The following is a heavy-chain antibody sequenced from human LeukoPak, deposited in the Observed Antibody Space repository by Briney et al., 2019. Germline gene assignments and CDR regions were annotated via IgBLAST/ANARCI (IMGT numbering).Heavy chain of an antibody. D-gene: IGHD5-24*01. CDR2: ISSSSSYI. V-gene: IGHV3-21*01. Sequence: GGSLRLSCAASGFTFSSYSMSWVRQAPGKGLEWVSSISSSSSYIYYADSVKGRFTISRDNAKNSLYLQMNSLRAEDTAVYYCARGVSVEMATGRGQGTLVTVSS. CDR1: GFTFSSYS. CDR3: ARGVSVEMATG. J-gene: IGHJ4*02.